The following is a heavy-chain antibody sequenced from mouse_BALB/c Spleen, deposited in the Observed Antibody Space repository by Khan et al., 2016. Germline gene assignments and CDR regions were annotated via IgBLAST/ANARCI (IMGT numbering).Heavy chain of an antibody. CDR2: ISCYNGAT. CDR3: ARSARGTYYYAMDY. J-gene: IGHJ4*01. V-gene: IGHV1S34*01. Sequence: LVKTGTSVKISCKASGYSFTGYYMHWVKQSHGKSLEWIGYISCYNGATRYNQKFKGKATFTVDTSSSTAYMPFNSLTSADSAVYYCARSARGTYYYAMDYWGQGTSGTVSS. CDR1: GYSFTGYY. D-gene: IGHD2-14*01.